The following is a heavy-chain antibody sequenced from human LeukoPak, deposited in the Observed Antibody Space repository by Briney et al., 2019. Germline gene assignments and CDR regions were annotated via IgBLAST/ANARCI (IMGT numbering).Heavy chain of an antibody. J-gene: IGHJ3*02. CDR2: ISGSGGST. CDR3: AKLHHSYDSSGYYHFDAFDI. CDR1: GFTFSSYA. Sequence: TGGSLRLSCAASGFTFSSYAMSWVRQAPGKGLEWVSAISGSGGSTYYADSVKGRFTISRDNSKNTLYLQMNSLRAEDTAVYYCAKLHHSYDSSGYYHFDAFDIWGQGTMVTVSS. D-gene: IGHD3-22*01. V-gene: IGHV3-23*01.